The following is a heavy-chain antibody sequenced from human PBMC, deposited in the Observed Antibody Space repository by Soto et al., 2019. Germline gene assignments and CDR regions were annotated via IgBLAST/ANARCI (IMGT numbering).Heavy chain of an antibody. CDR2: MNPNSGNT. CDR3: AREVTGYISN. J-gene: IGHJ4*02. D-gene: IGHD6-13*01. V-gene: IGHV1-8*01. CDR1: VYTFTSYD. Sequence: QVQLVQSGADVKKPGASVKVSCKASVYTFTSYDLNWVRQAPGQGLEWMGWMNPNSGNTAYAQKFQGRVTMTRNTTRSTAYMELSSLRSEDTAVYYCAREVTGYISNWGQGTLVTVSS.